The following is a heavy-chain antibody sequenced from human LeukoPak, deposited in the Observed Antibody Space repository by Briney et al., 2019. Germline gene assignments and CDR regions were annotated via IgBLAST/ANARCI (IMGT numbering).Heavy chain of an antibody. CDR1: GFTFSSYG. Sequence: PGGSLRLSCAASGFTFSSYGMHWVRQAPGKGLEWVAVISYDGSNKYYADSVKGRFTISRDNSKNTLYLQMNSLRAEDTAVYYCAKDGRRWRPPRDTDDAFDIWGRGTMVTVSS. J-gene: IGHJ3*02. D-gene: IGHD4-23*01. V-gene: IGHV3-30*18. CDR3: AKDGRRWRPPRDTDDAFDI. CDR2: ISYDGSNK.